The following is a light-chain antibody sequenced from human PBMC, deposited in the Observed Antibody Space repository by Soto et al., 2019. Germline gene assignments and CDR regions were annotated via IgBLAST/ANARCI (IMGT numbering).Light chain of an antibody. CDR3: QQRSNWSRIT. V-gene: IGKV3-11*01. CDR1: QSVSSY. Sequence: EIVLTQSPATLSLSPGERATLSCRASQSVSSYLAWYQQKPGQAPRLLIYDASNRATGIPARFSGSGSGTDFTLTISSLEPEDFAVYYCQQRSNWSRITFRPGTKVDIK. J-gene: IGKJ3*01. CDR2: DAS.